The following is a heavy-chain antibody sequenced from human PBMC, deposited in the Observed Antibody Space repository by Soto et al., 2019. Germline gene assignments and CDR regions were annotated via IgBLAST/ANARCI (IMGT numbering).Heavy chain of an antibody. Sequence: ASVKVSCKASGYTFTDHSISWVRQAPGQRLEWMGWISAYSGYTNYAQKFQGRVTMTTDTSTSTVYMELRSLRSDDTAVYYCARDVEWEIAALGYKVYALDVWGQGTTAPVSS. V-gene: IGHV1-18*01. CDR2: ISAYSGYT. CDR3: ARDVEWEIAALGYKVYALDV. D-gene: IGHD1-20*01. CDR1: GYTFTDHS. J-gene: IGHJ6*02.